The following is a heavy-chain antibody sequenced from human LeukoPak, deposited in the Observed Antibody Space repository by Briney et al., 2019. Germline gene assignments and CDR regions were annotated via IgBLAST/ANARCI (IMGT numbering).Heavy chain of an antibody. CDR1: GGSITSGSYY. CDR2: IHYSGST. Sequence: KPSETLTLTCTVSGGSITSGSYYWGWIRQPPGKGLEWIGSIHYSGSTYYNPSLKSRVTMSVDTSKNQFSLKLSSVTAADTTVYYCAGPIHSGWGRTFDYCGQGTLVTVSS. V-gene: IGHV4-39*01. CDR3: AGPIHSGWGRTFDY. J-gene: IGHJ4*02. D-gene: IGHD6-19*01.